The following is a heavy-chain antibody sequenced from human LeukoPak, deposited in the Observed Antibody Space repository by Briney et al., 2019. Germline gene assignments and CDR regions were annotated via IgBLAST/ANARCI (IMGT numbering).Heavy chain of an antibody. CDR1: GFTFSGSA. J-gene: IGHJ4*02. Sequence: GGSLRLSCAASGFTFSGSAIHWVRQASGKGLEWIGRIRTKANNYATVYAASVKGRFTISRDNAKNTLYLQMNSLRAEDTAVYYCARDNWGIDYWGQGTLATVPS. V-gene: IGHV3-73*01. CDR3: ARDNWGIDY. D-gene: IGHD7-27*01. CDR2: IRTKANNYAT.